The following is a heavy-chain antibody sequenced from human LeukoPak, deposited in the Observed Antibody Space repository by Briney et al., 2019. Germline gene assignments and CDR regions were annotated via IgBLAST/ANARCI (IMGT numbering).Heavy chain of an antibody. D-gene: IGHD1/OR15-1a*01. Sequence: SATLSLTCTVSGSSIDSNYHWGWIRLPPGRGLEWVGSFSHRGSTYYNPSLESRISISVDTSKNQFSLKVRSVTAADTAVYYCARVSGLNNFDSWGQGTLVTVSS. CDR3: ARVSGLNNFDS. J-gene: IGHJ4*02. CDR2: FSHRGST. V-gene: IGHV4-38-2*02. CDR1: GSSIDSNYH.